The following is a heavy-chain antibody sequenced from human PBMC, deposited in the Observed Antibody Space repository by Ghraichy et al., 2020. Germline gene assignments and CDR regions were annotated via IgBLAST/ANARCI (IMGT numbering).Heavy chain of an antibody. J-gene: IGHJ6*02. CDR2: IGTAGDT. D-gene: IGHD2-15*01. CDR1: GFTFSSYD. CDR3: ARGYSSGDYYYYYGMDV. V-gene: IGHV3-13*01. Sequence: GGSLRLSCAASGFTFSSYDMHWVRQATGKGLEWVSAIGTAGDTYYPGSVKGRFTISRENAKNSLYLQMNSLRAGDTAVYYCARGYSSGDYYYYYGMDVWGQGTTVTVSS.